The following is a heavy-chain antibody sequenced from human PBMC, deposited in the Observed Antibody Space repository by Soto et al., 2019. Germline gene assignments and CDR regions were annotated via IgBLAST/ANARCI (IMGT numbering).Heavy chain of an antibody. CDR3: ASGEPCSSSSGDYYDGMDV. Sequence: QVQLQESGPGLVKPSQTLSLTCTVSGGSISSGGYYWSWIRQHPGKGLEWIGYIYYSGSTYYNPSLKSRVTISVDTSKNQFSRRVSSGTAADTAVYYCASGEPCSSSSGDYYDGMDVWGQGTTVTASS. D-gene: IGHD6-6*01. V-gene: IGHV4-31*03. CDR2: IYYSGST. J-gene: IGHJ6*02. CDR1: GGSISSGGYY.